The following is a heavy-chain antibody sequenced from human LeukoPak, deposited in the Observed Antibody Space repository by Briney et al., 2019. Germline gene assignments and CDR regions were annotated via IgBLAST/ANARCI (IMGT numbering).Heavy chain of an antibody. CDR1: SVSISSSNSY. CDR2: IYHSGST. V-gene: IGHV4-39*07. Sequence: PSETLSLTCTVSSVSISSSNSYWGWIRQPPGKGLEWIGSIYHSGSTYYNPSLKSRVTISVDTSKNQFSLKLSSVTAADTAVYYCASGLLYYGSGSYAFDIWGQGTMVTVSS. D-gene: IGHD3-10*01. J-gene: IGHJ3*02. CDR3: ASGLLYYGSGSYAFDI.